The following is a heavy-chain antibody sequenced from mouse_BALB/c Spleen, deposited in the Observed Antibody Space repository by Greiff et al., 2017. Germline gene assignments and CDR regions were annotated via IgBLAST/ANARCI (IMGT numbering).Heavy chain of an antibody. J-gene: IGHJ2*01. V-gene: IGHV3-8*02. Sequence: EVKLVESGPSLVKPSQTLSLTCSVTGYSITSGYLNWVRKFPGNKLEYMGYISYSGSTYYNPSLKSRISITRDTSTNQYYLQLNSVTTEDTATYYCARYGYYDYDYYFDYWGQGTTLTVSS. CDR3: ARYGYYDYDYYFDY. CDR2: ISYSGST. CDR1: GYSITSGY. D-gene: IGHD2-4*01.